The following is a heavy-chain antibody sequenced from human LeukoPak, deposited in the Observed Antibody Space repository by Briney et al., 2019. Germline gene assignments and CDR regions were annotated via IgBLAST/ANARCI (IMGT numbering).Heavy chain of an antibody. J-gene: IGHJ5*02. V-gene: IGHV4-30-2*01. CDR1: GGSISSGGYS. Sequence: SETLSLTCTVSGGSISSGGYSWSWIRQPPGKGLEWIGYIYHSGSTYYNPSLKSRVTISVDRSKTQFSLKLSSVTAADTAVYYCARVETPRKTYYDFWSGYYDNWFDPWGQGTLVTVSS. CDR2: IYHSGST. CDR3: ARVETPRKTYYDFWSGYYDNWFDP. D-gene: IGHD3-3*01.